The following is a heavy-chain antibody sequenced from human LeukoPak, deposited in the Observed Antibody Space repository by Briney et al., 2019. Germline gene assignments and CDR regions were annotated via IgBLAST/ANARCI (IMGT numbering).Heavy chain of an antibody. Sequence: PSETLSLTGAVYGGSFSGYYWSWIRQPPGKGLEWIGEINHSGSTNYNPSLKSRVTISEDTSKNQFSLKVTSVTAADTAVYYCARGNSCSSTSCYRNYYYYYMDVWGKGTTVTVSS. CDR1: GGSFSGYY. J-gene: IGHJ6*03. D-gene: IGHD2-2*02. CDR2: INHSGST. V-gene: IGHV4-34*01. CDR3: ARGNSCSSTSCYRNYYYYYMDV.